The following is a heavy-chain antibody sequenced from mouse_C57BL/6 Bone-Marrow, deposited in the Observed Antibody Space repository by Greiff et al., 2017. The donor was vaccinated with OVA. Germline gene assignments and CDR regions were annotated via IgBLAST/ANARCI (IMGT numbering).Heavy chain of an antibody. V-gene: IGHV3-6*01. CDR3: ARFYYDSPWFAY. J-gene: IGHJ3*01. CDR2: ISYDGSN. CDR1: GYSITSGYY. Sequence: EESGPGLVKPSQSLSLTCSVTGYSITSGYYWNWIRQFPGNKLEWMGYISYDGSNNYNPSLKNRISITRDTSKNQFFLKLNSVTTEDTATYYCARFYYDSPWFAYWGQGTLVTVSA. D-gene: IGHD2-4*01.